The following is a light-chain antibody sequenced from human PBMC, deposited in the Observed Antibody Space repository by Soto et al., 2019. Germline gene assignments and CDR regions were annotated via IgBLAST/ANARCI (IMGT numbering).Light chain of an antibody. CDR2: KAS. J-gene: IGKJ1*01. V-gene: IGKV1-5*03. CDR1: QTISSW. Sequence: DIQMAQSPSTLSGSVADTVTLTCRASQTISSWLAWYQQKPGKAPKLLIYKASTLESGVPSRFSGSGSGTEFTLTISSLQPDDFATYYCQHYNSYSEAFGQGTKVDIK. CDR3: QHYNSYSEA.